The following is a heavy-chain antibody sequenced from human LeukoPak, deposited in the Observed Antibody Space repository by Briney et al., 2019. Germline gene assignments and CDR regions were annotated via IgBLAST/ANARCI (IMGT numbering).Heavy chain of an antibody. CDR1: GFTFVSYA. V-gene: IGHV3-23*01. Sequence: GGSLRLSCEASGFTFVSYAMSWVRQAPGKGLEWVAGIFGSGGSAHYADSAKGRFTISRDNSKNTVYLQINSLRAEDTAVYYCGKTTTGYSSGQKPAWPVDYWGQGTLVTVSS. CDR2: IFGSGGSA. CDR3: GKTTTGYSSGQKPAWPVDY. J-gene: IGHJ4*02. D-gene: IGHD6-19*01.